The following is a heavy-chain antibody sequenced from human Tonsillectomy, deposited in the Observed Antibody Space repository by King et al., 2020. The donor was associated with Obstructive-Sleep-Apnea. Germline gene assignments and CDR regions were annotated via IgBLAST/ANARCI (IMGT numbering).Heavy chain of an antibody. CDR3: VKDMEPTVVRGGPDF. D-gene: IGHD3-10*01. Sequence: VQLVESGGGLVQPGRSLTLSCAASGFTFDDYAMHWVRQAPGKGLEWVSGISWNSGSIGYADSVKGRCTISRDNVKNSLYLQINNLRTEDTALYYFVKDMEPTVVRGGPDFWGQGTPVTISS. CDR1: GFTFDDYA. V-gene: IGHV3-9*01. J-gene: IGHJ4*02. CDR2: ISWNSGSI.